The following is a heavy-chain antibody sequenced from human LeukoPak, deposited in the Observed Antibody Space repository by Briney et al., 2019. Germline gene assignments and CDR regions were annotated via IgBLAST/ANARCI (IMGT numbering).Heavy chain of an antibody. Sequence: GGSLRLSCATSGFTFSSNWMSWVRHAPGRGLDWVANIKPDGSAEYYAASVKGRFTVSRDNAKNSLYLQMNTLRAEDTAIYYCAKDRTVGASYWYFDLWGRGTLVTVSS. CDR2: IKPDGSAE. CDR3: AKDRTVGASYWYFDL. D-gene: IGHD1-26*01. J-gene: IGHJ2*01. CDR1: GFTFSSNW. V-gene: IGHV3-7*03.